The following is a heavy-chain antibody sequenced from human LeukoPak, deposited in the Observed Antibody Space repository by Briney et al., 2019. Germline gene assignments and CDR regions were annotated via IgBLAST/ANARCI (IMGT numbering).Heavy chain of an antibody. J-gene: IGHJ4*02. CDR3: ARQVGATTIGDY. Sequence: ASVKVSCKASGYTFTGYYMHWVGQAPGQGLEWMGWINPNSGGTNYAQKFQGRVTMTRDTSISTAYMELSRLRSDDTAVYYCARQVGATTIGDYWGQGTLVTVSS. CDR2: INPNSGGT. V-gene: IGHV1-2*02. D-gene: IGHD1-26*01. CDR1: GYTFTGYY.